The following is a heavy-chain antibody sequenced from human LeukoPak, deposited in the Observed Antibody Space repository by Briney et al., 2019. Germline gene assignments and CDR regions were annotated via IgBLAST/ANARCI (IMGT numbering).Heavy chain of an antibody. CDR3: ARAVQRWFWFDP. CDR1: GGSISSGDYY. Sequence: SETLSLTCTVSGGSISSGDYYWSWIRQPPGKGLEWIGYIYHSGSTYYNPSLKSRVTISVDRSKNQFSLKLSSVTAADTAVYYCARAVQRWFWFDPWGQGTLVTVSS. CDR2: IYHSGST. V-gene: IGHV4-30-2*01. D-gene: IGHD3-10*01. J-gene: IGHJ5*02.